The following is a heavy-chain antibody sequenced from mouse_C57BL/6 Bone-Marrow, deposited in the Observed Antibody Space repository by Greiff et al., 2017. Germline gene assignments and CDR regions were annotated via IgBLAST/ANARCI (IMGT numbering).Heavy chain of an antibody. D-gene: IGHD4-1*02. CDR1: GYTFTSYW. Sequence: QVHVKQPGAELVKPGASVKMSCKASGYTFTSYWITWVKQRPGQGLEWIGDIYPGSGSTNYNEKFKSKATLTVDTSSSTAYMQLSSLTSEDSAVYDCASSGTWFAYWGQGTMVTVSA. CDR3: ASSGTWFAY. V-gene: IGHV1-55*01. J-gene: IGHJ3*01. CDR2: IYPGSGST.